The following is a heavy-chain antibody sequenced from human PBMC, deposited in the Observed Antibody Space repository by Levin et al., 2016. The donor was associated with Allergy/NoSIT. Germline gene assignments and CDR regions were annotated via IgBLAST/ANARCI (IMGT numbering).Heavy chain of an antibody. CDR2: IRDSGDRT. V-gene: IGHV3-23*01. J-gene: IGHJ3*02. CDR3: AKRVLGNTGPFDI. Sequence: GESLKISCVASGFTFSSYAMSWVRQAPGKGLEWVSGIRDSGDRTYPADSIEGRFTISRDNSKNTLYLQMNSLRAEDTAVYYCAKRVLGNTGPFDIWGQGTMVTVSS. CDR1: GFTFSSYA. D-gene: IGHD1/OR15-1a*01.